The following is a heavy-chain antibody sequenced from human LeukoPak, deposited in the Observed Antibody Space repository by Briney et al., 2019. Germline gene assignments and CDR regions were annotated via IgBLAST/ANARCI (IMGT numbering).Heavy chain of an antibody. Sequence: GGSLRLSCAASGFTFNNYAMSWVRQAPGKGLEWVSGISDNVGNTYYADSVRGRFTISRDTSKNTLYLRMNSLRAEDTAIYYCASRGYYDTSGYFYPCYFDWWGQGTLVTVSS. D-gene: IGHD3-22*01. CDR3: ASRGYYDTSGYFYPCYFDW. V-gene: IGHV3-23*01. CDR2: ISDNVGNT. CDR1: GFTFNNYA. J-gene: IGHJ4*02.